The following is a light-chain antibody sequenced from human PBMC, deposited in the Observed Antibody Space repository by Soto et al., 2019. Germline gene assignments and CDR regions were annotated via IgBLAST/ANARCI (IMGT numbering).Light chain of an antibody. V-gene: IGKV1-33*01. CDR3: QHYDELVPLT. CDR1: QDIANY. J-gene: IGKJ3*01. CDR2: DAS. Sequence: DIQMTQSPSSLSASVGDRVTITCQASQDIANYLNWYQQKPGEAPKLLIYDASNLQAGVPSRFSGSGSGTDFTFTITNLQPEDVATYYCQHYDELVPLTFGPGTKVDIK.